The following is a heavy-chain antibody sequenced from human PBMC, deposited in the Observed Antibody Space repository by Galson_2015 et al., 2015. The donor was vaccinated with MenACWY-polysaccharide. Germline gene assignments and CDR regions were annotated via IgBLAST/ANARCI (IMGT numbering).Heavy chain of an antibody. J-gene: IGHJ4*02. CDR1: GFTFSSYG. V-gene: IGHV3-30*18. D-gene: IGHD2-21*02. CDR2: ISYDGSNK. Sequence: SLRLSCAASGFTFSSYGMHWVRQAPGKGLEWVAVISYDGSNKYYADSVKGRFTNSRDNSKNTLYLQMNSLRAEDTAVYYCAKDQDIVVVTAIDYWGQGTLVTVSS. CDR3: AKDQDIVVVTAIDY.